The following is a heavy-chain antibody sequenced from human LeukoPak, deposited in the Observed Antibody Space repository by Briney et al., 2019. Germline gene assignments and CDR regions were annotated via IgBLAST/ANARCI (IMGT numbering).Heavy chain of an antibody. CDR3: ASASSHRIAAGGDY. CDR1: GFTFSSYA. D-gene: IGHD6-13*01. CDR2: INSDGSSR. J-gene: IGHJ4*02. Sequence: GGSLRLSCAASGFTFSSYAMSWVRQAPGKGLEWVSRINSDGSSRNYADSVKGRFTISRDNAKNTLYLQMNSPRAEDTAVYYCASASSHRIAAGGDYWGQGTLVTVSS. V-gene: IGHV3-74*01.